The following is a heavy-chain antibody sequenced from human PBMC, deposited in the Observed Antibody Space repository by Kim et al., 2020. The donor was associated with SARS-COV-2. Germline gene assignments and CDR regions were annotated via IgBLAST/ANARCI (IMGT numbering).Heavy chain of an antibody. CDR3: AKVQGNWYFDL. CDR2: ISVSGSTT. J-gene: IGHJ2*01. CDR1: GFTFSSSA. V-gene: IGHV3-23*01. Sequence: GGSLRLSCAASGFTFSSSAMSWVRQAPGKGLEWVSSISVSGSTTYYADSVKGRFTISRDNTKNTLYLQMNSLRAEDTAVYYCAKVQGNWYFDLWGRGTLVTVSS.